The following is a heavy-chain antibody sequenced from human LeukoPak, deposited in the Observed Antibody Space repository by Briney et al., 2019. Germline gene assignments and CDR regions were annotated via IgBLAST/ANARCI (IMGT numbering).Heavy chain of an antibody. Sequence: VGSLRLSCAASGFTFSSYAMSWDRQAPGKGLEWVSAISGSDYSTYYADSVKGRFTISRDTTKNTLYLQMNSLRAEDTAVYYCAKLAVTTFHYFDYWGQGTLVTVSS. J-gene: IGHJ4*02. V-gene: IGHV3-23*01. CDR3: AKLAVTTFHYFDY. D-gene: IGHD4-17*01. CDR2: ISGSDYST. CDR1: GFTFSSYA.